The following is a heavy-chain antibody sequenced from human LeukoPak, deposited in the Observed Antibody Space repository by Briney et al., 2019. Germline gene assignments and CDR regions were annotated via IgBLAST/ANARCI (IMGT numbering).Heavy chain of an antibody. D-gene: IGHD5-18*01. CDR3: ARDLWKSVGSFGYYYGMDV. Sequence: PGGSLRLSCAASGFTFSSYSMNWDRQAPGKGLEWVSSISSSSSYIYYADSVKGRFTISRDNAKNSLYLQMNSLRAEDTAVYYCARDLWKSVGSFGYYYGMDVWGQGTTVTVSS. CDR1: GFTFSSYS. CDR2: ISSSSSYI. J-gene: IGHJ6*02. V-gene: IGHV3-21*01.